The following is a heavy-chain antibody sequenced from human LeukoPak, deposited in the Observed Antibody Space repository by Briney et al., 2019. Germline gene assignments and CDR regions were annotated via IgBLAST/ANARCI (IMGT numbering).Heavy chain of an antibody. CDR3: ARDVSYYDSSGYFD. CDR1: GFTVSNNY. CDR2: IYSGGST. Sequence: PGGSLRLSCEASGFTVSNNYMSWVRQAPGKGLEWVSVIYSGGSTYYADSVKGRFTISRDNSKNTLYLQMNSLRAEDTAVYYCARDVSYYDSSGYFDWGQGTLVTVSS. J-gene: IGHJ4*02. D-gene: IGHD3-22*01. V-gene: IGHV3-53*01.